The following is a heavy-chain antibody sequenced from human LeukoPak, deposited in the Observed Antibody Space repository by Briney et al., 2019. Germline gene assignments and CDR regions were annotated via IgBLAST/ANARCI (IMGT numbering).Heavy chain of an antibody. J-gene: IGHJ4*02. CDR2: IYYSGST. CDR1: GGSISSYY. D-gene: IGHD6-19*01. CDR3: ARGERSSGWYLYY. V-gene: IGHV4-59*01. Sequence: SETLSLTCTVSGGSISSYYWSWIRQPPGKGLEWIGYIYYSGSTNYNPSLKSRVTISVDTSKNQFSLKLSSVTAADTAVYYCARGERSSGWYLYYWGQGTLVTVSS.